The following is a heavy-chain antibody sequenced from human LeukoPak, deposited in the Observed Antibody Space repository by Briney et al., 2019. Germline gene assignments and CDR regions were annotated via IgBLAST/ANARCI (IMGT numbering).Heavy chain of an antibody. CDR3: ARVISSGWERFDF. Sequence: PSQTLSLTCAISGASVPSNSATWNWIRQSPSRGLEWLGRTYYRSKWYYDYAVSVKSRITINPDTSKNHFSLQLNSVTPEDTAVYYCARVISSGWERFDFWGQGTLVTVSS. J-gene: IGHJ4*02. CDR1: GASVPSNSAT. CDR2: TYYRSKWYY. D-gene: IGHD6-19*01. V-gene: IGHV6-1*01.